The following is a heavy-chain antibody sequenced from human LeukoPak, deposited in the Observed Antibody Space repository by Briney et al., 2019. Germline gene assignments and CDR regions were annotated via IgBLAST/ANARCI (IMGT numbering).Heavy chain of an antibody. J-gene: IGHJ4*02. V-gene: IGHV4-4*07. CDR2: IYTSGST. CDR3: ARTYYYDRSGFYSGYYFDY. CDR1: GGSISSYY. Sequence: SETLSLTCTVSGGSISSYYWSWIRQPAGKGLEWIGRIYTSGSTNYNPSLKSRVTMSVDTSENQFSLKLSSVTAADTAVYYCARTYYYDRSGFYSGYYFDYWGQGTLVTVSS. D-gene: IGHD3-22*01.